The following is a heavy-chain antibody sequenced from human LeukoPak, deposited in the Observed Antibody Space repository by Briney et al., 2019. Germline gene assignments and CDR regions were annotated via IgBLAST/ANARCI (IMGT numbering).Heavy chain of an antibody. CDR2: ISGSGNIK. V-gene: IGHV3-48*02. CDR3: ARDLTSVPTR. D-gene: IGHD4-17*01. Sequence: GGSLRLSCAGSGFTFSSDSMNWVRQAPGKGLEWVSYISGSGNIKHYVDSVMGRLTISRDNAKNSVCLQMNSLRNEDTAVYYCARDLTSVPTRWGQGTLVTVSS. CDR1: GFTFSSDS. J-gene: IGHJ4*02.